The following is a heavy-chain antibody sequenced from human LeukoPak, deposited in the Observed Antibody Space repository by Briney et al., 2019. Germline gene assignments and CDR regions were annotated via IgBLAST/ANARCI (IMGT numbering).Heavy chain of an antibody. D-gene: IGHD1-26*01. V-gene: IGHV4-30-2*01. J-gene: IGHJ4*02. CDR1: GGSISGGGYS. CDR3: ARASLVGAMTVDY. Sequence: PSETLSLTCAVSGGSISGGGYSWSWIRQPPGKGLEWIGYIYHSGSTYYNPSLKSRVTISVDRSKNQFSLKLSSVTAADTAVYYCARASLVGAMTVDYWGQGTLVTVSS. CDR2: IYHSGST.